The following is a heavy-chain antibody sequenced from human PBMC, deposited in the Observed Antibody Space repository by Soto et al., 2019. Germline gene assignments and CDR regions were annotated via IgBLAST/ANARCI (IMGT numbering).Heavy chain of an antibody. CDR3: ARGKGILRYGMDV. Sequence: QVQLVESGGGVVQPGRSLRLSCAASGFTFSSYGMHWVRQAPGKGLEWVAVIWYDGSNKYYADSVKGRFTISRDNSKTTLYLQMNSMRAEDTAVYYCARGKGILRYGMDVWGQGTTVTVSS. D-gene: IGHD3-9*01. V-gene: IGHV3-33*01. J-gene: IGHJ6*02. CDR2: IWYDGSNK. CDR1: GFTFSSYG.